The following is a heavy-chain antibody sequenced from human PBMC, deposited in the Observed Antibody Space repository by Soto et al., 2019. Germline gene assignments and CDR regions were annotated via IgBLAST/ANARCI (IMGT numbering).Heavy chain of an antibody. D-gene: IGHD6-6*01. CDR1: GGSISSGGYY. CDR2: IYYSGST. CDR3: ARLDSPYSSSSGLDV. J-gene: IGHJ6*04. Sequence: SETLSLTCTVSGGSISSGGYYWSWIRQHPGKGLEWIGYIYYSGSTYYNPSLKSRVTISVDTSKNQFSLKLSSVTAADTAVYYCARLDSPYSSSSGLDVWGKGTTVTVSS. V-gene: IGHV4-31*03.